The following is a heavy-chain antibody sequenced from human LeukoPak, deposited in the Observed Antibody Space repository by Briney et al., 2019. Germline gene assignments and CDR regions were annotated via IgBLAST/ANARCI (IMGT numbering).Heavy chain of an antibody. CDR1: DGSITNYD. V-gene: IGHV4-59*01. CDR2: VHYSGTT. CDR3: ATGYGDFGVEVRYFYS. Sequence: SETLSLTCTVSDGSITNYDWSWVRQPPGKGLEFIGHVHYSGTTNNNPSLRSRVTISIDTSKKHFFLKLKSVTAADTAVYYCATGYGDFGVEVRYFYSWGQGTLVTVSS. J-gene: IGHJ4*02. D-gene: IGHD4-17*01.